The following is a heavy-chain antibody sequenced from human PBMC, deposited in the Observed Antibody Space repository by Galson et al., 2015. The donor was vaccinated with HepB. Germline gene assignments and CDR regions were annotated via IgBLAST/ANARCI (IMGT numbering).Heavy chain of an antibody. D-gene: IGHD6-13*01. J-gene: IGHJ4*02. CDR3: ARDGGAASGTWYYFNI. CDR1: GFTFTNYG. V-gene: IGHV3-33*01. CDR2: IWFDGSKT. Sequence: CAASGFTFTNYGIHWVRQAPGAGLEWVAVIWFDGSKTNYAESVKGRFSISRDDSKNTVTLQMKSLRAEDTAIYYCARDGGAASGTWYYFNIWGQGTLVSVSS.